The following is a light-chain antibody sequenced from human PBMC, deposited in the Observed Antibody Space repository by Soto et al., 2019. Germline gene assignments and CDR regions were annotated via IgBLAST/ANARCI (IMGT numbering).Light chain of an antibody. CDR2: EVI. V-gene: IGLV2-14*03. CDR1: SSDLGAYKY. Sequence: QSALTQPASVSGSPGQSITISCAGTSSDLGAYKYVSWYQQHPDKAPKLILYEVIRRPSGVSNRFSGSKSGNTASLTISGLLAEDEADYSCSSYTNTSTLVFGTGTKVTVL. CDR3: SSYTNTSTLV. J-gene: IGLJ1*01.